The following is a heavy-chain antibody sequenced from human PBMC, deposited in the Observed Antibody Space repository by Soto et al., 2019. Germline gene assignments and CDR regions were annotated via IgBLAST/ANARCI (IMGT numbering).Heavy chain of an antibody. J-gene: IGHJ6*02. CDR3: ARGRRGDFWSGYHYYYGMDV. CDR2: INHSGST. V-gene: IGHV4-34*01. Sequence: SETLSLTCAVYGGSFSGYYWSWIRQPPGKGLEWIGEINHSGSTNCNPSLKSRVTISVDTSKNQFSLKLSSVTAADTAVYYCARGRRGDFWSGYHYYYGMDVWGQGTTVTVSS. D-gene: IGHD3-3*01. CDR1: GGSFSGYY.